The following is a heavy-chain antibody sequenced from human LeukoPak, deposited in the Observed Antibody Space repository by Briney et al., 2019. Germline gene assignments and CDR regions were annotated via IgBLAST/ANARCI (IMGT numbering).Heavy chain of an antibody. CDR3: AKAYRYDSSGYYPDD. CDR2: ISDSGANT. D-gene: IGHD3-22*01. CDR1: GFTFSTYA. J-gene: IGHJ4*02. Sequence: GGSLRLSCAASGFTFSTYAMSWVRQAPGKGLEWVSTISDSGANTYYADSVRGRFTISRDNSKNTLYLQKNSLRADDTAIYYCAKAYRYDSSGYYPDDWGQGTLVTVSS. V-gene: IGHV3-23*01.